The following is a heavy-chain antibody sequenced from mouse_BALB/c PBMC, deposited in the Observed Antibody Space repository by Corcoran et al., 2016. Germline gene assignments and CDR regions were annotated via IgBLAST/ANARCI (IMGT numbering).Heavy chain of an antibody. Sequence: EVQLQQSGPELVKPGASMKISCKASGYSFTGYTMNWVKQSHGKNLEWIGLINPYNGCTSYNQKFKGKATLTVDKSFSTAYREILSLTSEDSAVYYCARYYSVSSYVFVYWFQGTLVTVSA. CDR1: GYSFTGYT. D-gene: IGHD1-1*01. CDR2: INPYNGCT. V-gene: IGHV1-18*01. CDR3: ARYYSVSSYVFVY. J-gene: IGHJ3*01.